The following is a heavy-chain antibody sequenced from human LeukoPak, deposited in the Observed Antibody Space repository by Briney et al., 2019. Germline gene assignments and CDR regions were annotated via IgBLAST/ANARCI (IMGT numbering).Heavy chain of an antibody. D-gene: IGHD3-22*01. J-gene: IGHJ4*02. CDR3: AKDRGVDYYDSSGYYYFDY. CDR2: ISRGVGST. CDR1: SFTFSAYG. Sequence: GGSLRLSCAASSFTFSAYGMHWVRQAPGKGLECVSAISRGVGSTYYADSVKGRFTISRDNSKNTLYLQMNSLRAEDTAVYYCAKDRGVDYYDSSGYYYFDYWGQGTLVTVSS. V-gene: IGHV3-23*01.